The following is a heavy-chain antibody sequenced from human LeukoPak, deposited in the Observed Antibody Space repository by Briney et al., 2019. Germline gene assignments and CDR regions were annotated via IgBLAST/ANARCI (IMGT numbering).Heavy chain of an antibody. CDR3: ARDRGGRDGYNLFDAFDI. CDR2: ISYDGSNK. CDR1: AFTFSSYA. V-gene: IGHV3-30*04. Sequence: GRSLRLSCAASAFTFSSYAMHWVRQAPGKGLEWVAVISYDGSNKYYADSVKGRFTISRDNSKNTLNLQMNSLRAEDTAVYHCARDRGGRDGYNLFDAFDIWGQGTMVTVSS. J-gene: IGHJ3*02. D-gene: IGHD5-24*01.